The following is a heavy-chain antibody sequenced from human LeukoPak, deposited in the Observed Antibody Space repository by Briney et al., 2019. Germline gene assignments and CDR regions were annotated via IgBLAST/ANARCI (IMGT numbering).Heavy chain of an antibody. CDR1: GGSISSYY. Sequence: NPSETLSLTCTVSGGSISSYYWSWIRQPPGKGLEWIGYIYYSGSTTYNPSLESRVTMSVDTSKNQFSLKLSSVTAADTAVYYCARRYYNSWFFDYWGRGTLVTVSS. D-gene: IGHD6-13*01. CDR3: ARRYYNSWFFDY. J-gene: IGHJ4*02. V-gene: IGHV4-59*08. CDR2: IYYSGST.